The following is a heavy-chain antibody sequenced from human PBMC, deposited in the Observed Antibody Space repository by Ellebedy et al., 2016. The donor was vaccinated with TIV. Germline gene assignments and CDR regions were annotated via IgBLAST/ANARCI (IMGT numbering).Heavy chain of an antibody. CDR2: ISDTGDPA. Sequence: GESLKISCEASGFTFSSYAMSWVRQAPGKGLEWISVISDTGDPAYYADSVKGRFTISRDNSKSTVSLQMNSLRAEDTAVYFCAKDGYNYYGMDVWGQGTTVTVSS. CDR1: GFTFSSYA. V-gene: IGHV3-23*01. J-gene: IGHJ6*02. D-gene: IGHD6-13*01. CDR3: AKDGYNYYGMDV.